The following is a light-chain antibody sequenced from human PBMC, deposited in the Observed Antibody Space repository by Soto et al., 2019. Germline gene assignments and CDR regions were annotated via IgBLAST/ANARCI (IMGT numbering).Light chain of an antibody. J-gene: IGKJ4*01. CDR1: QSISSY. CDR3: QQSYSILT. CDR2: GAS. V-gene: IGKV1-39*01. Sequence: DIQMTQSPSSLSASVGDRVTITCRASQSISSYLNWYQQKPGKGPKLLIYGASSLESGVPSRFSGSGSGTDSTLTINSLQPEDFATYYCQQSYSILTFGGGTKVDIK.